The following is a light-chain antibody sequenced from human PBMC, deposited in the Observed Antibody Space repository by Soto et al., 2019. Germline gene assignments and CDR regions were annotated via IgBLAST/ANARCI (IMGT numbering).Light chain of an antibody. CDR1: QDIGNW. J-gene: IGKJ2*01. CDR3: QQANSLPFT. V-gene: IGKV1-12*02. Sequence: DIQLIQSPSFMSASVGDSISITCRASQDIGNWLAWYQQKPGKGPKLLIYAASTLQSGVPARFSGSGSGTEFTLTISSLRPEDVATYFGQQANSLPFTFGRGTRLEI. CDR2: AAS.